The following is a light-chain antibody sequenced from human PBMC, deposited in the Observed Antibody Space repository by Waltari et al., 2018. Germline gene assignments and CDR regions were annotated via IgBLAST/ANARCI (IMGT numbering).Light chain of an antibody. CDR2: WAS. V-gene: IGKV4-1*01. CDR1: QSVLYRSTNKNY. Sequence: DIVMTQSPDSLAVSLGERATINCKSSQSVLYRSTNKNYLAWYQQKPGQPPKLLIYWASARESGVPDRFSGSGSGTDFTLTISSLQAEDVAVYYCQQYYSTPKLETLTFGGGTKVEIK. J-gene: IGKJ4*01. CDR3: QQYYSTPKLETLT.